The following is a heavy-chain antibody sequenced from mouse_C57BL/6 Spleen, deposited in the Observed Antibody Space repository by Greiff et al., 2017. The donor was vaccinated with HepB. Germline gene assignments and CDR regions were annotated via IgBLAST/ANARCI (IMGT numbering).Heavy chain of an antibody. D-gene: IGHD2-4*01. V-gene: IGHV5-4*01. CDR3: ARWDYGFAY. J-gene: IGHJ3*01. CDR1: GFTFSSYD. CDR2: ISDGGSYT. Sequence: EVQRVESGGGLVKPGGSLKLSCAASGFTFSSYDMSWVRQTPEKRLEWVATISDGGSYTYYPDNVKGRFTITRDNAKNNLYLQMSHLKSEDTAKYYCARWDYGFAYWGQGTLVTVSA.